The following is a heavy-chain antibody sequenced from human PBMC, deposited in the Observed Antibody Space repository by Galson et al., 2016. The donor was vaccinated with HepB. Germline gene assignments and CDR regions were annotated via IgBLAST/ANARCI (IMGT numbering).Heavy chain of an antibody. D-gene: IGHD3-10*01. J-gene: IGHJ5*02. CDR2: ISSASSIK. Sequence: SLRLSCADSGFTFNTYGMNWVRQAPGKGLEWVSYISSASSIKYYADSVKGQFTISRDNARHSLYLEMNSLRGEDTAMYYCARDYVPGAWGQGVLVTVSS. CDR3: ARDYVPGA. V-gene: IGHV3-48*04. CDR1: GFTFNTYG.